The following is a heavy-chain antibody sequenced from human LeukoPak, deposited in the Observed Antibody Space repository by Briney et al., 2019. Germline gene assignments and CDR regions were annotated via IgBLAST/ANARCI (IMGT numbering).Heavy chain of an antibody. Sequence: SETLSLTCAVYGESFSGYYWTWIRQPPGEGLEWIGEVNHSGSTNYNPSLKSRVTISADTSKNQFSLRLSSVTAADTAVYYCARARGTVAIDYWGQGTLVTVSS. CDR3: ARARGTVAIDY. J-gene: IGHJ4*02. D-gene: IGHD5-12*01. CDR2: VNHSGST. V-gene: IGHV4-34*01. CDR1: GESFSGYY.